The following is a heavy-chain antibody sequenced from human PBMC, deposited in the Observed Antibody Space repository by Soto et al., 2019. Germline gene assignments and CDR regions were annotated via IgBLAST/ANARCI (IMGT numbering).Heavy chain of an antibody. Sequence: QVQLVQSGLEVKKPGASAKVSCKASGYIFSNYGINWMRQAPGQGLEWMGWISAYNGERKYAQKFQGRVSMTTDTSTNTAYLELGSLRSDDTAVYYCARASGTGVGTTSYWGQGTLVTVSS. J-gene: IGHJ4*02. CDR2: ISAYNGER. D-gene: IGHD1-26*01. CDR1: GYIFSNYG. CDR3: ARASGTGVGTTSY. V-gene: IGHV1-18*01.